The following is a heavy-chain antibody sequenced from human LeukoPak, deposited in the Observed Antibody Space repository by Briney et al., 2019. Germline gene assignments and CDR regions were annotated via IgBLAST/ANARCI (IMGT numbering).Heavy chain of an antibody. Sequence: GESLKISCKGSGYSFTSYWIGWVRQMPGKGLDWMGIIYPGDSDTRYSPSFQGQVTISADKSISTAYLQWSSLKASDTAMYYCASLQGGYYYDSSGYYFDYWGQGTLVTVSS. CDR1: GYSFTSYW. V-gene: IGHV5-51*01. CDR3: ASLQGGYYYDSSGYYFDY. D-gene: IGHD3-22*01. J-gene: IGHJ4*02. CDR2: IYPGDSDT.